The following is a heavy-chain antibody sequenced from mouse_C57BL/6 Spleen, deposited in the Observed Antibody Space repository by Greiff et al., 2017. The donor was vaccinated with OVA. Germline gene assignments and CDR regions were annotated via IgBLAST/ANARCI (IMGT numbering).Heavy chain of an antibody. V-gene: IGHV5-4*01. Sequence: EVKLVESGGGLVKPGGSLKLSCAASGFTFSSYAMSWVRQTPEKRLEWVATISDGGSYTYYPDNVKGRFTISRDNAKNNLYLQMSHLKSEDTAMYYCARERSYDGYYYWYFDVWGTGTTVTVSS. D-gene: IGHD2-3*01. CDR3: ARERSYDGYYYWYFDV. CDR2: ISDGGSYT. J-gene: IGHJ1*03. CDR1: GFTFSSYA.